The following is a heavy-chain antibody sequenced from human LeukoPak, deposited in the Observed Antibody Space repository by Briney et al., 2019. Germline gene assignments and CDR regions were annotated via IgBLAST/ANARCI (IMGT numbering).Heavy chain of an antibody. Sequence: GGSLRLSCAASGFTVSSNYMSWIRQAPGKGLEWVSAIYSGGSTYYADSVKGRFTISRDNSKSTLCIQMNSLRAEDTAVYYCARLRFLEGYYMDIWGKGTTVTVSS. D-gene: IGHD3-3*01. CDR2: IYSGGST. CDR1: GFTVSSNY. CDR3: ARLRFLEGYYMDI. J-gene: IGHJ6*03. V-gene: IGHV3-53*01.